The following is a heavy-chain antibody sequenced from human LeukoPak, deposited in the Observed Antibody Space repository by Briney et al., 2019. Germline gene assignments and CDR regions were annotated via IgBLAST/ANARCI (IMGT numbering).Heavy chain of an antibody. CDR3: ARYTETYYYDSSGYYPDV. V-gene: IGHV5-51*01. Sequence: GESLKISCKGSGYSFTSYWIGWVRQMPGKGLEWMGIIYPGDSDTRYSPSFQGQVTISADKSISTAYLQWSSLKASDTAMYYCARYTETYYYDSSGYYPDVWGKGTTVTVSS. J-gene: IGHJ6*04. D-gene: IGHD3-22*01. CDR1: GYSFTSYW. CDR2: IYPGDSDT.